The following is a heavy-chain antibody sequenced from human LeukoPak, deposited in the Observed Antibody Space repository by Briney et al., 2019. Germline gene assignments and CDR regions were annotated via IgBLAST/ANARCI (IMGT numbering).Heavy chain of an antibody. Sequence: ASVKVSCKTSGYTFTGYYMHWVRQAPGQGLEWMGWINPNSGGTNYAQKFQGRVTMTRDTSTSTVYMELSSLRSEDTAVYYCARERKWQQLAARRPFDYMDVWGKGTTVTISS. J-gene: IGHJ6*03. V-gene: IGHV1-2*02. D-gene: IGHD6-13*01. CDR2: INPNSGGT. CDR3: ARERKWQQLAARRPFDYMDV. CDR1: GYTFTGYY.